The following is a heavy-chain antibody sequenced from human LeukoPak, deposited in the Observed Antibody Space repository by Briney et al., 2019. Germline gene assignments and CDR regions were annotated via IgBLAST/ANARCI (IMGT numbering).Heavy chain of an antibody. CDR2: ISSSSSYI. CDR3: AGPAAAGTSDAFDI. J-gene: IGHJ3*02. V-gene: IGHV3-21*04. D-gene: IGHD6-13*01. CDR1: GFTFSSYS. Sequence: GSLRLSCAASGFTFSSYSMNWVRQAPGKGLEWVSSISSSSSYIYYADSVKGRFTISRDNAKNSLYLQMNSLRAEDTAVYYCAGPAAAGTSDAFDIWGQGTMVTVSS.